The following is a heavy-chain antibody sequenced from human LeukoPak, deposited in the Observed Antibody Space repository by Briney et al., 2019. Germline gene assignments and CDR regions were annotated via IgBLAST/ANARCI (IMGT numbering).Heavy chain of an antibody. J-gene: IGHJ4*02. Sequence: SGGSLRLSCAASGFTFSSYAMSWVRQAPGRGLEWVSAISGSGGSTYYADSVKGRFTISRDNSKNTLYLQMNSLRAEDTAVYYCATSEYSSGWYFFDYWGQGTLVTVSS. D-gene: IGHD6-19*01. V-gene: IGHV3-23*01. CDR3: ATSEYSSGWYFFDY. CDR2: ISGSGGST. CDR1: GFTFSSYA.